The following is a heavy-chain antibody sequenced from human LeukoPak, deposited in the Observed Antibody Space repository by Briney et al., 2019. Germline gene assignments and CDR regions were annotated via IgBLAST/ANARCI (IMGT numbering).Heavy chain of an antibody. J-gene: IGHJ6*02. CDR1: GFTFSNYN. CDR2: ISSSSSTM. Sequence: GGSLRLSCAASGFTFSNYNMNWVRQAPGKGLEWVSYISSSSSTMPYADSVKGRFTISRDNAKNSLYLQMDSLRAEDTAVYYCARKGQYYSGMDVWGQGTTVTVSS. CDR3: ARKGQYYSGMDV. V-gene: IGHV3-48*01. D-gene: IGHD2/OR15-2a*01.